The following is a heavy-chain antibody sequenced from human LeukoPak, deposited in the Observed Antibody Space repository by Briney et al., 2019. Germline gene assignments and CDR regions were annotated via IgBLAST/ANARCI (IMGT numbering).Heavy chain of an antibody. D-gene: IGHD3-16*02. Sequence: GGSLRLSCAASGFTFSSYPMNWVRQAPGKGLEWISYISSISTTTNTILYADSVKGRFTISRDNPKNSLYLQMNTLRAEDTAVYYCARGLYSNRYQEFMDYWGQGTLVTVSS. V-gene: IGHV3-48*01. CDR1: GFTFSSYP. CDR3: ARGLYSNRYQEFMDY. J-gene: IGHJ4*02. CDR2: ISSISTTTNTI.